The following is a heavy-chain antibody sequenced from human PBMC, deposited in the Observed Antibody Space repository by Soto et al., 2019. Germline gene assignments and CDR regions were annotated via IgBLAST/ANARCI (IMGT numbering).Heavy chain of an antibody. V-gene: IGHV4-59*01. CDR2: IHYSGST. Sequence: QVQLQESGPGLVKPSETLSLTCTVSGDSISTYYWSWIRQPPGKGLEWIGYIHYSGSTNYNPSLQRRVTISVDTSKNQFSLKLSSVTAADTAVYYCARGVHFLYWGQGTLVTVSP. CDR3: ARGVHFLY. J-gene: IGHJ4*02. CDR1: GDSISTYY.